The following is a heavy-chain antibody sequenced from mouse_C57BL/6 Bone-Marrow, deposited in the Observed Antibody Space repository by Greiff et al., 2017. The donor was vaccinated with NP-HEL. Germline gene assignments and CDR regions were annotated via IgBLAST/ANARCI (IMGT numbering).Heavy chain of an antibody. CDR3: ARGMVTTTDWYFDV. J-gene: IGHJ1*03. CDR2: IYYSGTI. CDR1: GISITTGNYR. Sequence: EVKLMESGPGLVKPSQTVFLTCTVTGISITTGNYRWSWIRQFPGNKLEWIGYIYYSGTITYNPSLTSRTTITRDTPKNQFFLEMNSLTAEDTATYYCARGMVTTTDWYFDVWGTGTTVTVSS. V-gene: IGHV3-5*01. D-gene: IGHD2-2*01.